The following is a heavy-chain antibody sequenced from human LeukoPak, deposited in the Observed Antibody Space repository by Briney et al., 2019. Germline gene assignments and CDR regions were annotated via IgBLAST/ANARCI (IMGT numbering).Heavy chain of an antibody. CDR3: ARAGGGRLDY. J-gene: IGHJ4*02. D-gene: IGHD2-15*01. V-gene: IGHV4-59*01. CDR2: IYYSGST. CDR1: GGSISSFY. Sequence: SETLSLTCTVSGGSISSFYWSWIRQPPGKGLEWIGYIYYSGSTNYNPSLKSRVTISVDTSKNQFSLKLSSVTAADTAVYYCARAGGGRLDYWGQGTLVTVSS.